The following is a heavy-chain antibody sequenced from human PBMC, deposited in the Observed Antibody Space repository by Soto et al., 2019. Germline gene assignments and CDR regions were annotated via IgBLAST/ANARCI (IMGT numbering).Heavy chain of an antibody. V-gene: IGHV3-48*01. CDR2: ISSSSSTI. Sequence: GGSLRLSCAASGFTFSSYSMNWVRQAPGKGLEWVSYISSSSSTIYYADSVKGRFTISRDNAKNSLYLQMNSLRAEDTAVYYCARDLNLGSLDYWGQGTLVTVSS. CDR3: ARDLNLGSLDY. J-gene: IGHJ4*02. CDR1: GFTFSSYS.